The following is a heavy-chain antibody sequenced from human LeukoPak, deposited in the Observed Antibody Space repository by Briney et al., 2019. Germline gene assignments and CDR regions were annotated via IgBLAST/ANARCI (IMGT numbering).Heavy chain of an antibody. D-gene: IGHD3-16*01. Sequence: GGSLRLSCAASGFTFSSYDMHWVRQAPGKGLEWVAFIRYDGSNKYYTDSVKGRFTISRDNSKNTLYLQMNSLRAEDTAVYYCARDYVFEGGSDYWGQGTLVTVSS. CDR2: IRYDGSNK. V-gene: IGHV3-30*02. J-gene: IGHJ4*02. CDR1: GFTFSSYD. CDR3: ARDYVFEGGSDY.